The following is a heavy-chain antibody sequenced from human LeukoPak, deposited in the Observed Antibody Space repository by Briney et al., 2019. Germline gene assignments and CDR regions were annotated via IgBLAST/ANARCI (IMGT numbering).Heavy chain of an antibody. V-gene: IGHV3-7*01. D-gene: IGHD2-2*02. CDR3: ARDLGEVVPAAILYYYYGMDV. J-gene: IGHJ6*02. Sequence: GGSLRLSCAASGFTFSSHWMSWVRQAPGKGLEWVANIKQDGSEKYYVDSVKGRFTISRDNAKNSLYLQMNSLRAEDTAVYYCARDLGEVVPAAILYYYYGMDVWGQGTTVTVSS. CDR1: GFTFSSHW. CDR2: IKQDGSEK.